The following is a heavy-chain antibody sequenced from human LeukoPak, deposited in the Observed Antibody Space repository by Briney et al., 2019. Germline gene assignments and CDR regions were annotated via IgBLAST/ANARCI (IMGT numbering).Heavy chain of an antibody. CDR3: ARQQIYCSSTSCYHGAFDI. V-gene: IGHV4-30-2*01. D-gene: IGHD2-2*01. J-gene: IGHJ3*02. CDR2: IYHSGST. CDR1: GGSISSAGYS. Sequence: PSETLSLTCAVSGGSISSAGYSWSWIRQPPGKGLEWIGYIYHSGSTYYNPSLKSRVTISVDRSKNQFSLKLSSVTAADTAVYYCARQQIYCSSTSCYHGAFDIWGQGTMVTVSS.